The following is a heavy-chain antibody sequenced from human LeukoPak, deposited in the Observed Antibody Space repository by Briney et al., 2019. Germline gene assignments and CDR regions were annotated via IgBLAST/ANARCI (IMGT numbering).Heavy chain of an antibody. V-gene: IGHV4-34*01. CDR3: ARAPNWKHFDY. Sequence: PSETLSLTCAVYGGSFSGYYWSWIRQPPGKGLEWIGEINHSGSTNCNPSLKSRVTISVDTSKNQFSLKLSSVTAADTAVYYCARAPNWKHFDYWGQGTLVTVSS. J-gene: IGHJ4*02. CDR1: GGSFSGYY. D-gene: IGHD1-1*01. CDR2: INHSGST.